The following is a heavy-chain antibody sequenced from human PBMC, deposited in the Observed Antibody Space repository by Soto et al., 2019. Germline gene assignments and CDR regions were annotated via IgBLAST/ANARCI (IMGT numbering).Heavy chain of an antibody. CDR2: INTYNGDT. J-gene: IGHJ5*02. D-gene: IGHD1-26*01. Sequence: QVQLVQSGAEVKQPGASVKVSCKASGYTFTSYGISWVRQAPGQGLEWMGWINTYNGDTKYAQKLQGRITVTTDTTTTTSYMELGSLRSDDTAIYYCAREREQIRTNWFDPWGQGTLVTVSS. CDR1: GYTFTSYG. V-gene: IGHV1-18*01. CDR3: AREREQIRTNWFDP.